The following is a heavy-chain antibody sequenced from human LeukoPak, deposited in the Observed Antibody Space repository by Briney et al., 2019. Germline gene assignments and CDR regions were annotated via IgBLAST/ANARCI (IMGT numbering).Heavy chain of an antibody. J-gene: IGHJ3*02. CDR3: ARDSDDFWSGQGAFDI. V-gene: IGHV3-48*04. D-gene: IGHD3-3*01. CDR1: GFTFSTYS. CDR2: ISSSSSTM. Sequence: GGSLRLSCAASGFTFSTYSMNWVRQAPGKGLEWVSYISSSSSTMYYADSVKGRFTISRDNAKNSLFLQMNSLRAEDTAVCYCARDSDDFWSGQGAFDIWGQGTMVTVSS.